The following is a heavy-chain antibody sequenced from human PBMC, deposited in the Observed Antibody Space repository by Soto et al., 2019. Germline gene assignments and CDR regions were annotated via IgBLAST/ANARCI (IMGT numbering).Heavy chain of an antibody. CDR1: GYTLTGYY. J-gene: IGHJ4*02. D-gene: IGHD3-10*01. CDR2: INPNSGDT. V-gene: IGHV1-2*02. CDR3: ARVWFGQIESDY. Sequence: ASVKVSCTTSGYTLTGYYSHLVRQAPGQGLEWMGWINPNSGDTHYAQKFQGRVTVTRDTSISTAFMELSRLRSDDTAVYYCARVWFGQIESDYWGQGTLVTVSS.